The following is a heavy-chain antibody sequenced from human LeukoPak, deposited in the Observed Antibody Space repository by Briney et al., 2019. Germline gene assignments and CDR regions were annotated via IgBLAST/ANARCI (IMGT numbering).Heavy chain of an antibody. CDR2: INHSGST. CDR1: GGSFSGYY. Sequence: PSETLSLTCAVYGGSFSGYYWSWIRQPPGKGLEWIGEINHSGSTNYNPSLKSRVTISVDTSKNQFSLKLSSVTAADTAVYYCARGPGYSSGWYFMGRYYFGYWGQGTLVTVSS. V-gene: IGHV4-34*01. J-gene: IGHJ4*02. CDR3: ARGPGYSSGWYFMGRYYFGY. D-gene: IGHD6-19*01.